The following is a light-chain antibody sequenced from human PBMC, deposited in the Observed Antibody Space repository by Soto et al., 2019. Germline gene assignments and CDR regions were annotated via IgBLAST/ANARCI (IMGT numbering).Light chain of an antibody. CDR1: QSVSNNY. J-gene: IGKJ1*01. Sequence: EIVFTQSPATLSLSPGERATLSCGASQSVSNNYLAWYQQKPGLAPRLLIYDASNRATGIPDRFSGSGSGTDFTLTISRLEPEDSAVYYCQQYGSSRTFGQGTKVDIK. CDR2: DAS. CDR3: QQYGSSRT. V-gene: IGKV3D-20*01.